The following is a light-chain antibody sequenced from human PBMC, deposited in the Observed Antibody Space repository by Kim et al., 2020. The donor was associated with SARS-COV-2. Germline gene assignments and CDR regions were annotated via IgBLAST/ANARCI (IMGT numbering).Light chain of an antibody. V-gene: IGKV1-5*03. CDR3: QQYTNSCS. J-gene: IGKJ2*04. CDR1: QSISSW. Sequence: DIQMTQSPSTLAASLGDTVTITCRASQSISSWLAWYQQKPGKAPKLLIYGASKLEGGVPSRFSGSGSGTDFTLTISSLQPDDFATYYCQQYTNSCSFGQGTKLEI. CDR2: GAS.